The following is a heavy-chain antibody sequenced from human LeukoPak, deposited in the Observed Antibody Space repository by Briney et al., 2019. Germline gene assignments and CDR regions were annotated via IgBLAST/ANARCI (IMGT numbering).Heavy chain of an antibody. D-gene: IGHD3-10*01. Sequence: SETLSLTCAVYGGSFSGYYWSWIRQPPGKGLEWIGEINHSGSTNYNPSLKSRVTISVDTSKNQFSLKLSSVTAADTAVYYCASVRPTYGSGSYYNPKTYYFDYWGQGTLVTVSS. J-gene: IGHJ4*02. CDR1: GGSFSGYY. CDR2: INHSGST. V-gene: IGHV4-34*01. CDR3: ASVRPTYGSGSYYNPKTYYFDY.